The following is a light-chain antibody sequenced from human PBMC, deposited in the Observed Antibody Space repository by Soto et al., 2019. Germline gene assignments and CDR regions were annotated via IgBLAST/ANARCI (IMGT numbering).Light chain of an antibody. V-gene: IGKV1-5*01. CDR1: QSISSW. Sequence: IQMTQSPSTLSASVGDRVTITCRASQSISSWLAWYQQQPGKAPKLLIYDASSLESGVPSRFSGSGSGTEFTLTIRSLQPDDFATYYCQQYNSPWTFGQGTKVEIK. J-gene: IGKJ1*01. CDR2: DAS. CDR3: QQYNSPWT.